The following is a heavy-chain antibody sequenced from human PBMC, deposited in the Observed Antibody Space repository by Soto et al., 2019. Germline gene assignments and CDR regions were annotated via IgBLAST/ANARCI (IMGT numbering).Heavy chain of an antibody. J-gene: IGHJ4*02. CDR3: AKYRPIYYDSSGYYSFGY. Sequence: NPSETLSLTCTVSGGSICSSSYYWGWIRQPPGKGLEWIGSIYYSGSTYYNPSLKSRVTISVDTSKNQFSLKLSSVTAADTAVYYCAKYRPIYYDSSGYYSFGYWGQATLVTVSS. CDR2: IYYSGST. D-gene: IGHD3-22*01. CDR1: GGSICSSSYY. V-gene: IGHV4-39*01.